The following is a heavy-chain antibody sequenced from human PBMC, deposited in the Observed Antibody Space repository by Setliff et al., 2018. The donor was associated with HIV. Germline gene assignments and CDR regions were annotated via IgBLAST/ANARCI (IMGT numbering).Heavy chain of an antibody. CDR1: GDSITGSHY. Sequence: PSETLSLTCTVSGDSITGSHYYWGWIRQPPGKGLEWIGEIYHSGSTNYNPSLKSRVTISVDESKNQFSLKLSSVTAADTAVYYCAREEDYNFWSGYDWFDPWGQGTLVTVSS. J-gene: IGHJ5*02. D-gene: IGHD3-3*01. CDR3: AREEDYNFWSGYDWFDP. V-gene: IGHV4-39*07. CDR2: IYHSGST.